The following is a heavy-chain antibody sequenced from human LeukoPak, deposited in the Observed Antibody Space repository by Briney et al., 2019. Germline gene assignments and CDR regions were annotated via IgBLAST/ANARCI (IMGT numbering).Heavy chain of an antibody. CDR2: IYYSGST. CDR3: ASHVYGSSWYYFDY. D-gene: IGHD6-13*01. CDR1: GGSTSSYY. V-gene: IGHV4-59*08. Sequence: PSETLSLTCTVSGGSTSSYYWTWIRQPPGKGLEWIGHIYYSGSTNYNPSLKSRATISVDTSKNQFSLKLSSVTAADTAVYYCASHVYGSSWYYFDYWGQGTLVTVSS. J-gene: IGHJ4*02.